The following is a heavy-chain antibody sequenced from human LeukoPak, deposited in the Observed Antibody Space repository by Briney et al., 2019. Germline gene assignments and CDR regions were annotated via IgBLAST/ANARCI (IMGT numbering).Heavy chain of an antibody. CDR1: GLTFRSYW. Sequence: GGSLRLSCAASGLTFRSYWMHWVRQAPAKGLVWVSRINSDGSSTSYADSVKGRLTISRDNAKNTLYLQMNSLRAEDTAVYYCARDLGRDGYFDYWGQGTLVTVSS. D-gene: IGHD5-24*01. J-gene: IGHJ4*02. CDR3: ARDLGRDGYFDY. CDR2: INSDGSST. V-gene: IGHV3-74*01.